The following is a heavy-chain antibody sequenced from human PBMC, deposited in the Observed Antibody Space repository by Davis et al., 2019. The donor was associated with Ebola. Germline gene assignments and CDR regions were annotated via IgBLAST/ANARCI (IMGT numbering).Heavy chain of an antibody. V-gene: IGHV1-18*01. D-gene: IGHD2-21*01. Sequence: AASVKVSCKASGYTFTNYAFSWVRQAPGQGLEWMGWIAPYNGVTNYAQNLQDRFSMTTDASTSTAYMELRSLTSDDTAVYYCARDSGDMSYWGQGTLVTVSS. J-gene: IGHJ4*02. CDR2: IAPYNGVT. CDR1: GYTFTNYA. CDR3: ARDSGDMSY.